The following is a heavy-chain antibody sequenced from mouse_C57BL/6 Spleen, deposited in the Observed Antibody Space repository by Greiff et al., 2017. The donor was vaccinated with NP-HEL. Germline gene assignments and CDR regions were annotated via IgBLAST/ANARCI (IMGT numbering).Heavy chain of an antibody. J-gene: IGHJ4*01. CDR3: ARTDYYAMDY. V-gene: IGHV5-17*01. CDR2: ISSGSSTI. CDR1: GFTFSDYG. Sequence: VQLQQSGGGLVKPGGSLKLSCAASGFTFSDYGMHWVRQAPEKGLEWVAYISSGSSTIYDADTVKGRFTISRDNAKNTRFLQMTSLRSEDTAMYYCARTDYYAMDYWGQGTSVTVSS.